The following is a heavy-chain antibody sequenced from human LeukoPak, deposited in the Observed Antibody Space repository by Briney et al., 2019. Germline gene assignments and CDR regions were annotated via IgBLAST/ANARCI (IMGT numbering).Heavy chain of an antibody. D-gene: IGHD4-23*01. V-gene: IGHV1-69*05. J-gene: IGHJ3*02. CDR3: ARWGATTVGAFDI. Sequence: GASVKVSCKASGGTFSSYAISWVRQAPGQGLEWMGGIIPIFGTANYAQKFQGRVTITTDESTSTAYMELSSLRSEDTAVYYCARWGATTVGAFDIWGQGTMVTVSS. CDR1: GGTFSSYA. CDR2: IIPIFGTA.